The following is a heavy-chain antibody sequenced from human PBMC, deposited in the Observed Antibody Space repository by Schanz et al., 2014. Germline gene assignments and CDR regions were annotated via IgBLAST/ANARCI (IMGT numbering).Heavy chain of an antibody. D-gene: IGHD6-19*01. J-gene: IGHJ4*02. CDR1: GGTFSSFA. V-gene: IGHV7-4-1*02. Sequence: QVQLVQSGSELKKPGSSVKVSCKASGGTFSSFAIFWVRQAPGQGLEWMGWINTNTGNPTYAQGFTGRFVFSLDTSVSTAYLQISSLKAEDTAAYYCTTETIAMAGTFSIWGQGTLVTVSS. CDR2: INTNTGNP. CDR3: TTETIAMAGTFSI.